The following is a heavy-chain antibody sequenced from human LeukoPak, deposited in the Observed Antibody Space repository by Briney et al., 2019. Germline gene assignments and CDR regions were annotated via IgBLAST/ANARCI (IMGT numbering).Heavy chain of an antibody. CDR1: QFNFSDYF. D-gene: IGHD2-2*01. CDR3: ARDRWTVGYCSSPSCYDSAFDI. J-gene: IGHJ3*02. Sequence: PGGSLRLSCAASQFNFSDYFMTWIRQAPGKGLEWISYISNSGSDTYYADSVKGRFTIFRDNAKNSLYLQMDSLRAEDTAVYYCARDRWTVGYCSSPSCYDSAFDIWGQGSLVTVAS. CDR2: ISNSGSDT. V-gene: IGHV3-11*04.